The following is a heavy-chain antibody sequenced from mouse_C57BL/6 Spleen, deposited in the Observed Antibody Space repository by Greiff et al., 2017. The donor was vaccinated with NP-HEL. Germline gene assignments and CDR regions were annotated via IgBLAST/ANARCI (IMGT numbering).Heavy chain of an antibody. Sequence: EVQVVESGGDLVKPGGSLKLSCAASGFTFSSYGMSWVRQTPDKRLEWVATISSGGSYTYYPDSVKGRFTISRDNAKNTLYLQMSSLKSEDTAMYYCARQNGYYPPYAMDYWGQGTSVTVSS. CDR1: GFTFSSYG. CDR2: ISSGGSYT. J-gene: IGHJ4*01. CDR3: ARQNGYYPPYAMDY. D-gene: IGHD2-3*01. V-gene: IGHV5-6*01.